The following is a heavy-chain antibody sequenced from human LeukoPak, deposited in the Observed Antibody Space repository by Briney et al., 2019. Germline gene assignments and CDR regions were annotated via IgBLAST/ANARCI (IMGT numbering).Heavy chain of an antibody. Sequence: GGSLRLSCAASGFTFSSYAMSWVRQAPGKGLEWVSAISGSGGSTYYADSVKGRFTISRDNSRNTLYLQMNSLRAEDTAVYYCAKDLYYYDSSVKDYWGQGTLVTVSS. CDR3: AKDLYYYDSSVKDY. V-gene: IGHV3-23*01. J-gene: IGHJ4*02. CDR2: ISGSGGST. D-gene: IGHD3-22*01. CDR1: GFTFSSYA.